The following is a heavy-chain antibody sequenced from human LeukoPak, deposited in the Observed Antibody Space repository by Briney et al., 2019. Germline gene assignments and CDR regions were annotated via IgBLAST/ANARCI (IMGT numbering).Heavy chain of an antibody. CDR3: ANIAAAGTIDAFDI. J-gene: IGHJ3*02. CDR2: ISYDGSNK. CDR1: GFTFSSYG. D-gene: IGHD6-13*01. V-gene: IGHV3-30*18. Sequence: GRSLRLSCAASGFTFSSYGMHWVRQAPGKGLEWVAVISYDGSNKYYADSVKGRFTISRDNSKNTLYLQMNSLRAEDTAVYYCANIAAAGTIDAFDIWGQGTMVTVSS.